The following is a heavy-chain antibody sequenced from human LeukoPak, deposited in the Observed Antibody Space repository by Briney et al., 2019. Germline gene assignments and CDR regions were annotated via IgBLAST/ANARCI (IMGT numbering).Heavy chain of an antibody. CDR1: GGSISSYY. CDR3: ARHLYTAAYSSGWSFDY. J-gene: IGHJ4*02. D-gene: IGHD6-19*01. Sequence: NPSETLSLTCTVSGGSISSYYWSWIRQPPGKGLEWIGYIYYSGSTNYNSSLKSRVAISVDTSKNQFSLKLSSVTAADTAVYYCARHLYTAAYSSGWSFDYWGQGTLVTVSS. CDR2: IYYSGST. V-gene: IGHV4-59*08.